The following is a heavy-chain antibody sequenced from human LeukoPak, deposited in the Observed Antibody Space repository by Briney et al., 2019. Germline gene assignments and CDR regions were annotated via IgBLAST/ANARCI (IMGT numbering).Heavy chain of an antibody. J-gene: IGHJ5*02. CDR1: GYTFTSYY. CDR3: PRDVTIFGVVISFDP. CDR2: INPSGGST. D-gene: IGHD3-3*01. V-gene: IGHV1-46*01. Sequence: ASVKVSCKASGYTFTSYYMHWVRQAPGQGLEWMGIINPSGGSTSCAQKFQGRVTMTRGTSTSTVYMELSSLRSEDTAVYYCPRDVTIFGVVISFDPWGQGTLVTVSS.